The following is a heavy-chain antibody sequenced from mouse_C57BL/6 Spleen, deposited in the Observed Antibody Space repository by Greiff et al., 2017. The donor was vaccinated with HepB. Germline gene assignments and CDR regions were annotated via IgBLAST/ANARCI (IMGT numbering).Heavy chain of an antibody. CDR2: ISDGGSYT. J-gene: IGHJ2*01. V-gene: IGHV5-4*01. CDR1: GFTFSSYA. CDR3: ARSLYGNYSYYFDY. Sequence: EVQLVESGGGLVKPGGSLKLSCAASGFTFSSYAMSWVRQTPEKRLEWVATISDGGSYTYYPDNVKGRFTISRDNAKNNLYLQMSHLKSEDTAMYYCARSLYGNYSYYFDYWGQGTTLTVSS. D-gene: IGHD2-1*01.